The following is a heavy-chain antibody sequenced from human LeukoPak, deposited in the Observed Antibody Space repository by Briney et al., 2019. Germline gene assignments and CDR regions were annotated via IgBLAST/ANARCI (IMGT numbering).Heavy chain of an antibody. J-gene: IGHJ4*02. D-gene: IGHD1-1*01. CDR3: ATSNWD. Sequence: QPGGPLRLSCAASGFTFSNYGMNWVRQAPGKGLEWVSYISSSSSTTNYADSVKGRFTISRDNAKSSLYLQMNSLRDEDSAVYYCATSNWDWGQGTLVTVSS. V-gene: IGHV3-48*02. CDR2: ISSSSSTT. CDR1: GFTFSNYG.